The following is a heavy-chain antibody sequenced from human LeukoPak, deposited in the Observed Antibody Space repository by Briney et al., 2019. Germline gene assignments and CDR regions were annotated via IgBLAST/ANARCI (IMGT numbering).Heavy chain of an antibody. CDR3: ARDRKANAVQGFGVVLNY. V-gene: IGHV1-2*02. J-gene: IGHJ4*02. Sequence: GASVKVSCKASGYTFTGYYMHWVRQAPGQGLEWMGWINPNSGGTNYAQKFQGRVTMTRDTSISTAYMELSRLRSDDTAVYYCARDRKANAVQGFGVVLNYWGQGTLVTVSS. D-gene: IGHD3-3*01. CDR1: GYTFTGYY. CDR2: INPNSGGT.